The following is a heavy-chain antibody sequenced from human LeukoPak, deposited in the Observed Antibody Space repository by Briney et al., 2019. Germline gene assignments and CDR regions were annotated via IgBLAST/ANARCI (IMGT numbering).Heavy chain of an antibody. CDR1: GYTFTSYD. D-gene: IGHD3-10*01. Sequence: ASVKVSCKAPGYTFTSYDISWVRQATGQGREWMGWMNPNSGNTGYAQKFQGRVTMTRNTSISTAYMELSSLRSEDTAVYYCARGRFGELSDYYYYMDVWGKGTTVTVSS. CDR3: ARGRFGELSDYYYYMDV. CDR2: MNPNSGNT. V-gene: IGHV1-8*01. J-gene: IGHJ6*03.